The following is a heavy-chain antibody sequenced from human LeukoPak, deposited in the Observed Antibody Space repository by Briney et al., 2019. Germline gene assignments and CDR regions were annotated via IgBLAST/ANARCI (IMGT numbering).Heavy chain of an antibody. J-gene: IGHJ4*02. V-gene: IGHV1-46*01. CDR2: INPSGGST. CDR1: GYTLTSYY. D-gene: IGHD6-13*01. CDR3: ARRALSSRVSDY. Sequence: GASVKVSCKSSGYTLTSYYMHWVRQPPGQALEWMGIINPSGGSTSYAQKFQGRVTMTRDTSTSTVYMELSSLTSEDTAVYYCARRALSSRVSDYWGQGTLVTVSS.